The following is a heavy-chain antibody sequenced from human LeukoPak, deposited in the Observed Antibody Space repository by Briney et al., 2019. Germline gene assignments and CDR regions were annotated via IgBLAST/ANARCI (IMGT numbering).Heavy chain of an antibody. V-gene: IGHV3-30*02. CDR1: GFTFSSYG. D-gene: IGHD4-23*01. Sequence: GGSLRLSCAASGFTFSSYGMHWVRQAPGKGLEGVAVIWYDGSNKYYADSVKGRFTISRDNSKNTLYLQMNSLRAEDTAVYYCAKPAGVTYRNFDYWGQGTLVTVSS. J-gene: IGHJ4*02. CDR3: AKPAGVTYRNFDY. CDR2: IWYDGSNK.